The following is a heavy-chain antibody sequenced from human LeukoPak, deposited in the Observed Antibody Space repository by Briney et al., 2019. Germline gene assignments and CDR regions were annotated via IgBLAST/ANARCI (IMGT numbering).Heavy chain of an antibody. CDR2: ISSDGSSK. J-gene: IGHJ3*02. Sequence: PGRSLRLSCAASGFTFSTYEMHWARQAPGKGLEWVAVISSDGSSKYYTDSVEGRFTLSRDNSKNTLYLQVNSLRGEDTAVYYCARDRDCSSTTCFNAFDIWGQGTMVTVSS. CDR1: GFTFSTYE. D-gene: IGHD2-2*01. V-gene: IGHV3-30*04. CDR3: ARDRDCSSTTCFNAFDI.